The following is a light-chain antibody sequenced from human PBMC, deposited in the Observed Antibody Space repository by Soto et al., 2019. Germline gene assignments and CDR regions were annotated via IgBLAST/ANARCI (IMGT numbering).Light chain of an antibody. Sequence: IQMTQSPSSLSAAVGDRVTITCRASQDINKYLNWYHQTPGKAPKLLIFSTSTLYSEVPSRFSGSRSGTDFTLTINSLQPEDFATYYCEQSYSSPYTFSQGTKVEIK. J-gene: IGKJ2*01. V-gene: IGKV1-39*01. CDR2: STS. CDR3: EQSYSSPYT. CDR1: QDINKY.